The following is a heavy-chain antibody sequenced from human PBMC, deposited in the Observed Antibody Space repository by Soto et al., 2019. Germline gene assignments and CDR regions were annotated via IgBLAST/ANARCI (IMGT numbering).Heavy chain of an antibody. J-gene: IGHJ5*02. V-gene: IGHV1-46*01. CDR2: VDPSVNST. Sequence: ASVKVSCKASGYPFTAYYIHWIRQAPGQGLQWMGRVDPSVNSTNYAQKLQGRVTMTTDTSTSTAYMELRSLRSDDTAVYYCARDLSVADPNWFDPWGQGTLVTVSS. CDR3: ARDLSVADPNWFDP. CDR1: GYPFTAYY. D-gene: IGHD6-19*01.